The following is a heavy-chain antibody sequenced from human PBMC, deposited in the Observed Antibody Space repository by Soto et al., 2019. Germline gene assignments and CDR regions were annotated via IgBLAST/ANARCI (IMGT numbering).Heavy chain of an antibody. CDR1: GFTFSSYS. Sequence: NLGGSLRLSCAASGFTFSSYSMNWVRQAPGKGLEWVSSISSSSSYIYYADSVKGRFTISRDNAKNSLYLQMNSLRAEDTAVYYCARASSAYPYEDYDFWSGHRPVIDYWGQGTLVTVSS. J-gene: IGHJ4*02. D-gene: IGHD3-3*01. V-gene: IGHV3-21*01. CDR2: ISSSSSYI. CDR3: ARASSAYPYEDYDFWSGHRPVIDY.